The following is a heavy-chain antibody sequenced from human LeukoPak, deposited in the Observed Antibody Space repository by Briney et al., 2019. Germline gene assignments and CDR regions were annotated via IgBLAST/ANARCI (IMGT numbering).Heavy chain of an antibody. CDR1: GGTFSSYA. CDR3: ARDPYPFMSYGSGSQSGSAFDI. J-gene: IGHJ3*02. V-gene: IGHV1-69*05. D-gene: IGHD3-10*01. Sequence: SVKVSCKASGGTFSSYAISWVRQAPGQGLEWMGGIIPIFGTANYAQKFQGRVTITTDESTSTAYMELSSLRSEDTAVYYCARDPYPFMSYGSGSQSGSAFDIWGQGTMVTVSS. CDR2: IIPIFGTA.